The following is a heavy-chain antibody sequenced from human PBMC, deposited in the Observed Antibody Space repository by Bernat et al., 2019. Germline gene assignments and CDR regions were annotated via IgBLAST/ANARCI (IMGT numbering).Heavy chain of an antibody. D-gene: IGHD3-3*01. CDR3: AANYDFWSGYPNDFDY. CDR1: GFTFSSYS. J-gene: IGHJ4*02. Sequence: EVQLVESGGGLVQPGGSLRLSCAASGFTFSSYSMNWVRQAPGKGLEWVSYISSSSSTIYYADSVKGRFTISRENAKNSLYLQMNSLRDEDTAVYYCAANYDFWSGYPNDFDYWGQGTLVTVSS. V-gene: IGHV3-48*02. CDR2: ISSSSSTI.